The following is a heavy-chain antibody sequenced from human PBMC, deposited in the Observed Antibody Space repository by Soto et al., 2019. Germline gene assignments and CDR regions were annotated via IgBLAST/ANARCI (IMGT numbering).Heavy chain of an antibody. CDR1: GFTFSSYA. V-gene: IGHV3-30-3*01. CDR2: ISYDGSNK. J-gene: IGHJ6*02. D-gene: IGHD1-26*01. Sequence: GGSLRLSCAASGFTFSSYAMHWVRQAPGKGLEWVAVISYDGSNKYYADSAKGRFTISRDNSKNTLYLQMNSLRAEDTAVYYCARDMELLDYYGMDVWGQGTTVTVSS. CDR3: ARDMELLDYYGMDV.